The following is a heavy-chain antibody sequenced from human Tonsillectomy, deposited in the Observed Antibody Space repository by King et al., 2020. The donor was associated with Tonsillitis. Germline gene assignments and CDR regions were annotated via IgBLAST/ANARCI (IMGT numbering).Heavy chain of an antibody. CDR3: ARGKLEDSSGYLARDGFDI. CDR1: GGSFSNHA. D-gene: IGHD3-22*01. V-gene: IGHV1-69*01. J-gene: IGHJ3*02. CDR2: IIPLFGTP. Sequence: VQLVQSGAEVKKPGSSVRVSCTPSGGSFSNHAISWLRQAPGQGLEWIGGIIPLFGTPYYAQKFQARVTITADESTSTNFMELSSLRSDDTAVYYCARGKLEDSSGYLARDGFDIWGQGTMVIVSS.